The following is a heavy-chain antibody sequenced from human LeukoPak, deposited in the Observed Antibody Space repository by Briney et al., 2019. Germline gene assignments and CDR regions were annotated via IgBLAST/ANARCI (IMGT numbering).Heavy chain of an antibody. D-gene: IGHD6-6*01. J-gene: IGHJ6*03. CDR1: RFSLSSNC. CDR2: ILDVGSNN. CDR3: AREGIGEYSSIPSSPHYYYYYMDV. V-gene: IGHV3-30*03. Sequence: GQSLTLSCPASRFSLSSNCMRWVSHAPSKGLEWESFILDVGSNNNYGGSVEDRFTLSRDNSKNTLYLQMNSLRAEDTALYYCAREGIGEYSSIPSSPHYYYYYMDVWGKGTTVTVSS.